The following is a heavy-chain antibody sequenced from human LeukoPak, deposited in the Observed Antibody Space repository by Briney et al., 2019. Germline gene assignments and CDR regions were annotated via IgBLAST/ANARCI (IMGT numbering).Heavy chain of an antibody. D-gene: IGHD3-22*01. CDR3: ARSVITMNDAFDI. V-gene: IGHV3-53*01. CDR2: IYSGGST. J-gene: IGHJ3*02. CDR1: GFTVSSNY. Sequence: GGSLRLSCAASGFTVSSNYMSWVRQAPGKGLEWASVIYSGGSTYYADSVKGRFTISRDNSKNTLYLQMNSLRAEDTAVYYCARSVITMNDAFDIWGQGTMVTVSS.